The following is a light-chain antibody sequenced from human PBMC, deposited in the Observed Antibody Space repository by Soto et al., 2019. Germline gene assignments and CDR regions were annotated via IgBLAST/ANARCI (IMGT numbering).Light chain of an antibody. Sequence: IQMTQSPSSMSASVGDRVTITCRASQGISSRLAWYQQKPGKAPKLLIYAASSLQSGVPSRFSGSGSGTDFTLTISSLQPEDFATYYCLQHNSYPVSFGQGIKVDIK. CDR3: LQHNSYPVS. J-gene: IGKJ1*01. V-gene: IGKV1D-12*01. CDR2: AAS. CDR1: QGISSR.